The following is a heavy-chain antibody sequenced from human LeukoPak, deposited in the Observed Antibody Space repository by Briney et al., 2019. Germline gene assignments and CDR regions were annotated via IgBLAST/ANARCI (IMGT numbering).Heavy chain of an antibody. CDR2: IRFDGSNT. V-gene: IGHV3-30*02. CDR1: GFTFSSYE. D-gene: IGHD1-26*01. Sequence: PGGSLRLSCAASGFTFSSYEMNWVRQAPGKGLEWVAFIRFDGSNTYYADSVKGRFTISRDNSKNTLILQMNGLRAEDSAVYCCAKDRVGPKYYMDVWGTGTTVTISS. J-gene: IGHJ6*03. CDR3: AKDRVGPKYYMDV.